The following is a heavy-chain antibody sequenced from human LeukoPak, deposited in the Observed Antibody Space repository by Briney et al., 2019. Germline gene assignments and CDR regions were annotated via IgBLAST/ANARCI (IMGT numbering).Heavy chain of an antibody. CDR1: GGTISSSSYY. V-gene: IGHV4-39*01. CDR2: IYCSGST. J-gene: IGHJ6*02. CDR3: ARAHDSSGYYSFGMDV. Sequence: SETLSLTCTVSGGTISSSSYYWGWIRQPPGKGLEWIGSIYCSGSTYYNPSLNSRVTISVDTSKNQISLKLSSEPAADTAVYFCARAHDSSGYYSFGMDVWGQGTTVTVSS. D-gene: IGHD3-22*01.